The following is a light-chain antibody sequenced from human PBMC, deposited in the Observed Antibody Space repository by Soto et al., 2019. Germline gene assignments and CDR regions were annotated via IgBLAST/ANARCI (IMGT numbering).Light chain of an antibody. CDR1: QSISTS. CDR3: QQTYSTPPIT. CDR2: TAS. Sequence: DIHMTQSPSTLSASVLDRVTVTFLSSQSISTSLAWYQQKPGKAPKLLIYTASNLQGGVPSRFSGSGSGTDFTLTIDSLQPEDFATYYCQQTYSTPPITFGQGTRLEIK. V-gene: IGKV1-39*01. J-gene: IGKJ5*01.